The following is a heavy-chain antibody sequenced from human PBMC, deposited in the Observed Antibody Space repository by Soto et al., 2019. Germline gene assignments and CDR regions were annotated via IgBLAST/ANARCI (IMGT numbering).Heavy chain of an antibody. Sequence: QVQLVQSGAEVEKPGASIKVSCRASLYSFTTYAINWVRQAPGQAPEWVGRINTYNGKTNFAQRLQDRVTLTRDTATNTAYMELRRLTSDDTGVYFWARDASNWGDSDLWGQGTLVTVSS. CDR1: LYSFTTYA. J-gene: IGHJ5*02. V-gene: IGHV1-18*01. CDR2: INTYNGKT. CDR3: ARDASNWGDSDL. D-gene: IGHD7-27*01.